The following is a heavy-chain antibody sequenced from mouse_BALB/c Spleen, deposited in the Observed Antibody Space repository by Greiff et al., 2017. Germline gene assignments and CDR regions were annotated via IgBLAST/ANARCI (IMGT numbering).Heavy chain of an antibody. D-gene: IGHD2-10*02. CDR2: ISNGGGST. CDR1: GFTFSSYT. J-gene: IGHJ4*01. CDR3: ARQGYGNYVSAMDY. V-gene: IGHV5-12-2*01. Sequence: EVMLVESGGGLVQPGGSLKLSCAASGFTFSSYTMSWVRQTPEKRLEWVAYISNGGGSTYYPDTVKGRFTISRDNAKNTLYLQMSSLKSEDTAMYYCARQGYGNYVSAMDYWGQGTSVTVSS.